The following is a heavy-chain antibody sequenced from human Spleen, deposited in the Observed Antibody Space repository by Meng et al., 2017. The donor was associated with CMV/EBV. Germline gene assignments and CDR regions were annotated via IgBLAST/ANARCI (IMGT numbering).Heavy chain of an antibody. D-gene: IGHD3-22*01. Sequence: GGSLRLSCAASGFTFSSYSMNWVRQAPGKGLEWVSSISSSSSYIYYADSVKGRFTISRDNAKNSLYLQMNSLRAEDTAVYYCARANYYDSSGYSYYHGMDVWGQGTTVTVSS. CDR3: ARANYYDSSGYSYYHGMDV. J-gene: IGHJ6*02. CDR2: ISSSSSYI. CDR1: GFTFSSYS. V-gene: IGHV3-21*01.